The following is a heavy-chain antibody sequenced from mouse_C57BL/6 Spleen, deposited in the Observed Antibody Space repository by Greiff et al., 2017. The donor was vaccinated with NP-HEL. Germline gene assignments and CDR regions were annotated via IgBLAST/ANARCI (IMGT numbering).Heavy chain of an antibody. Sequence: EVMLVESGEGLVKPGGSLKLSCAASGFTFSSYAMSWVRQTPEKRLEWVAYISSGGGYTYYADTVKGRFTISRDNARNTLYLQMSHLKSEDTAMYYCTRDTHCGSSQAWFAFWGTGTLVTVSA. CDR3: TRDTHCGSSQAWFAF. CDR1: GFTFSSYA. CDR2: ISSGGGYT. J-gene: IGHJ3*01. V-gene: IGHV5-9-1*02. D-gene: IGHD1-1*01.